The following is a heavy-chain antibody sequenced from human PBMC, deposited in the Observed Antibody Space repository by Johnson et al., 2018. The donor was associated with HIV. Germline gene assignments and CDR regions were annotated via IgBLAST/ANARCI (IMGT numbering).Heavy chain of an antibody. J-gene: IGHJ3*02. V-gene: IGHV3-20*04. CDR3: ARDYDLAARPVAFDI. CDR1: GFTFDDYG. CDR2: INWNSGRT. D-gene: IGHD6-6*01. Sequence: MMLVESGGGVVRPGDSLRLSCLASGFTFDDYGMNWVRLVPGKGLEWVAGINWNSGRTGSADSLKGRFTISRDNAKNSLYLQMNSLRAEDTAVYYCARDYDLAARPVAFDIWGQGTMVTVSS.